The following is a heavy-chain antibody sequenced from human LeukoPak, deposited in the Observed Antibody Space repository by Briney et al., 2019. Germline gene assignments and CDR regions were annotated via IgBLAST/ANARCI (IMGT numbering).Heavy chain of an antibody. V-gene: IGHV3-30*03. Sequence: GRSLRLSCVASGFTFSRHGMHWVRQAPGKGLEWVAVISYDGSDKYYADSVKGRFTISRDNSKNTLYLQMNSLTAEDTAVYYCASRKLGNDYWGQGTLATVSS. CDR2: ISYDGSDK. J-gene: IGHJ4*02. CDR1: GFTFSRHG. CDR3: ASRKLGNDY. D-gene: IGHD7-27*01.